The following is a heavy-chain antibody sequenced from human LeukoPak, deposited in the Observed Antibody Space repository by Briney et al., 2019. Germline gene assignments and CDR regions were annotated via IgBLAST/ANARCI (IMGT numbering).Heavy chain of an antibody. CDR3: AKDRNIVVVPAAKGAGYYYYMDV. J-gene: IGHJ6*03. CDR2: ISGSGGST. CDR1: GFTFSSYA. V-gene: IGHV3-23*01. D-gene: IGHD2-2*01. Sequence: GGSLRLSCVASGFTFSSYAMSWVRQAPGKGLEWVSAISGSGGSTYYADSVKGRFTISRDNSKNTLYLQMNSLRAEDTAVYYCAKDRNIVVVPAAKGAGYYYYMDVWGKGTTVTVSS.